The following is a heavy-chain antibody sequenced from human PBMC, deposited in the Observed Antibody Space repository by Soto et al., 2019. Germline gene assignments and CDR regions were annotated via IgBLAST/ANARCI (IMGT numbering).Heavy chain of an antibody. CDR2: IYYSGST. Sequence: SETLSLTCTVSGGSISSGDYYWSWIRQPPGKGLEWIGYIYYSGSTYYNPSLKSRVTISVDTSKNQFSLKLSSVTAADTAVYYCARVSESGDFDYWGQGTLVTDSS. V-gene: IGHV4-30-4*01. CDR1: GGSISSGDYY. D-gene: IGHD3-10*01. J-gene: IGHJ4*02. CDR3: ARVSESGDFDY.